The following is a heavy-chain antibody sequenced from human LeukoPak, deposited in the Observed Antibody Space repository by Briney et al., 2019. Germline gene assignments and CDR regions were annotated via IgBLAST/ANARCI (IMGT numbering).Heavy chain of an antibody. CDR3: ARDGVPIEY. CDR1: GYPFTGYY. Sequence: GASVKVSCKASGYPFTGYYMHWVRQAPGQGLEWMGWINPSSGGTTYAEKFQGRVTITRDTSISTAYMELTRLRSDDTAMYYCARDGVPIEYWGQGTLVIVSS. V-gene: IGHV1-2*02. J-gene: IGHJ4*02. D-gene: IGHD3-16*01. CDR2: INPSSGGT.